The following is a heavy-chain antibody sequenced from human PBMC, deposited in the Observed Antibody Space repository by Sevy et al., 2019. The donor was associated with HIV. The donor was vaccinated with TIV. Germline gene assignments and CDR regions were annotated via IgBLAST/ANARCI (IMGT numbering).Heavy chain of an antibody. CDR2: ISGSGGST. CDR1: GFTFSSYA. V-gene: IGHV3-23*01. Sequence: GGSLRLSCAASGFTFSSYAMSWVRQAPGKGLEWVSAISGSGGSTYYADSVKGRFTISRDNSKNTLYLQMNGLRAEDTAVYYCAKLVVHYYYMDVWGKGTTVTVSS. J-gene: IGHJ6*03. CDR3: AKLVVHYYYMDV. D-gene: IGHD3-22*01.